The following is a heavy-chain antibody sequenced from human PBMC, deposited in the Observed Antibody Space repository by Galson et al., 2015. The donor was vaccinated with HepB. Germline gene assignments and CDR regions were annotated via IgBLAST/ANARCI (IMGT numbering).Heavy chain of an antibody. V-gene: IGHV1-18*04. CDR3: ARGEAGIVVVPAALDAFDI. D-gene: IGHD2-2*01. J-gene: IGHJ3*02. CDR2: ISAYNGNT. CDR1: DYTFTSYG. Sequence: SVKVSCKASDYTFTSYGISWVRQAPGQGLEWMGWISAYNGNTNYAQKLQGRVTMTTGTSTSTAYMELRSLRSDDTAVYYCARGEAGIVVVPAALDAFDIWGQGTMVTVSS.